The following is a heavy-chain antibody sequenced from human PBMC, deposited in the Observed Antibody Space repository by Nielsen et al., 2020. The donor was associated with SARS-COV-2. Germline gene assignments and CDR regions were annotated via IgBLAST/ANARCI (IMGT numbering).Heavy chain of an antibody. CDR1: GFTFDDYA. J-gene: IGHJ4*02. Sequence: GESLKISCAASGFTFDDYAMHWVRQAPGKGLEWVAVISYDGSNKYYADSVKGRFTISRDNSKSTLYLQMNSLRAEDTAVYYCAREVGLHGLDYWGQGTLVTVSS. V-gene: IGHV3-30-3*01. D-gene: IGHD4-11*01. CDR3: AREVGLHGLDY. CDR2: ISYDGSNK.